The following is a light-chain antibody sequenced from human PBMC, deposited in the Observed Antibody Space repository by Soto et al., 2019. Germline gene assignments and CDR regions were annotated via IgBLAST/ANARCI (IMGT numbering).Light chain of an antibody. J-gene: IGLJ1*01. CDR3: SSYTGSNIRYV. CDR2: EVS. Sequence: QSALTQPAPVSGSPGQSITISCTGTSNDVGGYNYVSWYQHHPGKAPKLMIYEVSDRPSGVSNRFSGSKSGNTASLTISGLXAEDEADYYCSSYTGSNIRYVFGTGTKVTVL. V-gene: IGLV2-14*01. CDR1: SNDVGGYNY.